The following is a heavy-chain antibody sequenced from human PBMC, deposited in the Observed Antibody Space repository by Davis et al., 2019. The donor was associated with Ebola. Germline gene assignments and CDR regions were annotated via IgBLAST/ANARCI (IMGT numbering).Heavy chain of an antibody. D-gene: IGHD3-22*01. V-gene: IGHV3-23*01. J-gene: IGHJ4*02. CDR3: AKDPPNFGYYDSSGYPRVFDY. CDR2: ISGSGGST. CDR1: GFTFSSYS. Sequence: PGGSLRLSCAASGFTFSSYSMNWVRQAPGKGLEWVSAISGSGGSTYYADSMKGRFTISRDNSKNTLYLQMNSLRAEDTAVYYCAKDPPNFGYYDSSGYPRVFDYWGQGTLVTVSS.